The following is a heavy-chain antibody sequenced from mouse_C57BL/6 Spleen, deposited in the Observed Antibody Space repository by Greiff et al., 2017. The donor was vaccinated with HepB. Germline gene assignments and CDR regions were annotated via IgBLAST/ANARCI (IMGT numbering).Heavy chain of an antibody. CDR1: GYSFTSYY. Sequence: VHLVESGPELVKPGASVKISCKASGYSFTSYYIHWVKQRPGQGLEWIGWIYPGSGNTKYNEKFKGKATLTADTSSSTAYMQLSSLTSEDSAVYYCANGVGLYFDYWGQGTTLTVSS. J-gene: IGHJ2*01. CDR2: IYPGSGNT. V-gene: IGHV1-66*01. CDR3: ANGVGLYFDY. D-gene: IGHD1-1*02.